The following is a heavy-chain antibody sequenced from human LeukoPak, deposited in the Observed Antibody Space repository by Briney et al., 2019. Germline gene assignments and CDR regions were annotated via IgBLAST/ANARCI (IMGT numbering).Heavy chain of an antibody. V-gene: IGHV1-69*04. CDR2: IIPILGIA. D-gene: IGHD6-19*01. CDR3: AREGRDGIAVAGTFFDY. Sequence: GASVKVSCKVSGYTLTELSMHWVRQAPGKGLEWMGRIIPILGIANYAQKFQGRVTITADKSTSTAYMELSSLRSEDTAVYYCAREGRDGIAVAGTFFDYWGQGTLVTVSS. CDR1: GYTLTELS. J-gene: IGHJ4*02.